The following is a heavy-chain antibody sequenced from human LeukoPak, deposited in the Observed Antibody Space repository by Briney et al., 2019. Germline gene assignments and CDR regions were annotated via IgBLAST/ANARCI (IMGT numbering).Heavy chain of an antibody. J-gene: IGHJ4*02. CDR3: ARASGYYLHQ. CDR2: INPNSGGT. CDR1: GYTFTGYY. V-gene: IGHV1-2*02. Sequence: ASGKVSCKASGYTFTGYYMHWVRQAPGQGLEWMGWINPNSGGTNYAQKFQGSVTMTRDTSISTAYMELSSLRSDDTAVYYCARASGYYLHQWGQGTLVTVSS. D-gene: IGHD3-22*01.